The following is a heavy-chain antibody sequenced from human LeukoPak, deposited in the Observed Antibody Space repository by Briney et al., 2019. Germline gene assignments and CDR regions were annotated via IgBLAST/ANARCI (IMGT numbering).Heavy chain of an antibody. Sequence: GGSLRLSCAASGFTFSGYWMNWVRQAPGKGLEWVAFIRYDGSNKYYADSVKGRFTISRDNSKNTLYLQMNSLRAEDTAVYYCAKSGIVVVPAAPTMDGYWGQGTLVTVSS. D-gene: IGHD2-2*01. V-gene: IGHV3-30*02. CDR1: GFTFSGYW. J-gene: IGHJ4*02. CDR3: AKSGIVVVPAAPTMDGY. CDR2: IRYDGSNK.